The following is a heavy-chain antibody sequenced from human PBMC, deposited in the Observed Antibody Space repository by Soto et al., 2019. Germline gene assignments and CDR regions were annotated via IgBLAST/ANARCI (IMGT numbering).Heavy chain of an antibody. J-gene: IGHJ4*02. CDR1: GYNFPDYW. CDR2: IYPGDSEI. V-gene: IGHV5-51*01. D-gene: IGHD1-26*01. Sequence: GESLKISCKGSGYNFPDYWIGWVRQMPGKGLEWMGIIYPGDSEIRYSPSFQGQVTISADKSISTAYLQWSSLMASDTAMYYCARGYYYFDYWGQGTLVTVSS. CDR3: ARGYYYFDY.